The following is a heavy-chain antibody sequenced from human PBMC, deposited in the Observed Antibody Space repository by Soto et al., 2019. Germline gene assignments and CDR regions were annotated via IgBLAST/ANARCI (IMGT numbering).Heavy chain of an antibody. D-gene: IGHD3-3*01. J-gene: IGHJ6*02. CDR1: VGSISSGDYY. CDR2: IDTSGST. Sequence: SETLSLTCAVSVGSISSGDYYWSWIRQPPGKGLEWIGYIDTSGSTYYNPSLKSRLTISLDTSKNQFSLKLSSVTAADTAVYYCARGDDFWSGYSTLTYYGMDVWGQGTTVTVSS. V-gene: IGHV4-30-4*01. CDR3: ARGDDFWSGYSTLTYYGMDV.